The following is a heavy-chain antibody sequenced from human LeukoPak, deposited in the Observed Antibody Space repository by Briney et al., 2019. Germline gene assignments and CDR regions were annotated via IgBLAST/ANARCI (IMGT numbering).Heavy chain of an antibody. CDR1: GFTFSSYA. D-gene: IGHD2-15*01. CDR2: ISGSGGST. Sequence: GGSLRLSCAASGFTFSSYAMSWVRQAPGKGLEWVSAISGSGGSTYYADPVKGRFTISRDNSKNTLYLQMNSLRAEDTAVYYCASDIVVVVAATYDDYWGQGTLVTVSS. CDR3: ASDIVVVVAATYDDY. V-gene: IGHV3-23*01. J-gene: IGHJ4*02.